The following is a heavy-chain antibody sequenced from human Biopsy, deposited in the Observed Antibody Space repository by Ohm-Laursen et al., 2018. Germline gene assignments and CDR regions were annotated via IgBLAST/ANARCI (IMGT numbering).Heavy chain of an antibody. CDR2: IWYDGTNE. CDR1: GFTFGHYA. CDR3: ARGFSSGWYGYFDV. D-gene: IGHD6-19*01. Sequence: RSLRLSCSAPGFTFGHYAMHWVRQAPGKGLEWISLIWYDGTNEDYADSVKGRFTISRGNSKNTLYLQINTLTLEDTAFYYCARGFSSGWYGYFDVWGRGTLVTVSS. J-gene: IGHJ2*01. V-gene: IGHV3-33*04.